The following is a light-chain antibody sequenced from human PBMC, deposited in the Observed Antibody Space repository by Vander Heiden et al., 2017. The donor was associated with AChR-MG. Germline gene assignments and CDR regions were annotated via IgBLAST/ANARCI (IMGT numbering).Light chain of an antibody. V-gene: IGKV1-5*01. CDR1: QSISSW. Sequence: DIQMTQSPSTLSASVGDRVTITCRASQSISSWLAWFQQKPSRFSGSGSGTEFTLTISSLQPDDFATYYCQQYNSYAGTFGQGTKVEIK. CDR3: QQYNSYAGT. J-gene: IGKJ1*01.